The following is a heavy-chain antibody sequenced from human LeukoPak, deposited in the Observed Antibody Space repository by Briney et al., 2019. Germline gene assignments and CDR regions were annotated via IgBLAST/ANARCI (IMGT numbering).Heavy chain of an antibody. J-gene: IGHJ4*02. V-gene: IGHV3-49*03. CDR2: IRSKAYGATI. CDR1: GGSFSGYY. CDR3: TRDPRFDYSDY. Sequence: LSLTCAVYGGSFSGYYMSWFRQGPGKGLEWVGCIRSKAYGATIEYAASVKGRFTISRDDPTNIAYLLMYSLKTEDTALYYCTRDPRFDYSDYWGQGTLVTVSS. D-gene: IGHD3-9*01.